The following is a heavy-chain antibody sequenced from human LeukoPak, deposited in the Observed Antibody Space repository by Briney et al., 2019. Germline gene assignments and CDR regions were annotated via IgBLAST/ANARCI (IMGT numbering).Heavy chain of an antibody. D-gene: IGHD3-3*01. CDR1: GFTFSSYG. CDR2: IWYDGIIK. V-gene: IGHV3-33*01. J-gene: IGHJ6*02. CDR3: AREVVSDFWSGYYVGSDYYGMDV. Sequence: GGSRRLSCAASGFTFSSYGMHWVRQAPGKGLEWVAVIWYDGIIKYYADSVKGRFTISRDNSKNTLYLQMNSLRAEDTAVYYCAREVVSDFWSGYYVGSDYYGMDVWGQGTTVTVSS.